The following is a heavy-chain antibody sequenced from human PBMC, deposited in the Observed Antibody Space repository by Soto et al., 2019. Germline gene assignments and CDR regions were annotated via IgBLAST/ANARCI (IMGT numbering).Heavy chain of an antibody. CDR2: ISGSGKST. CDR3: AKVPTGEMATVFQAFDI. CDR1: EFTFSSYA. J-gene: IGHJ3*02. D-gene: IGHD4-4*01. Sequence: GGSLRLSCVASEFTFSSYAMSWVRQAPGKGLEWVSAISGSGKSTYYADSVKGRFAVSRDNSKSTLYLQMNSLRDEDTAVYYCAKVPTGEMATVFQAFDIWGQGTMVTVSS. V-gene: IGHV3-23*01.